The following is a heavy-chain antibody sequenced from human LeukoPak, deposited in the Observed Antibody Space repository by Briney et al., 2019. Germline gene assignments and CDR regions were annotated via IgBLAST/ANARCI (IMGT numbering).Heavy chain of an antibody. CDR1: GGAFSGYY. V-gene: IGHV4-34*01. Sequence: SETVSLTCAVYGGAFSGYYWSWIRQPPGKGLEWIGEINHSGSTNYNPSLKSRVTISVDTSKNQFSLKLSSVTAADTAVYYCARVAYDYVWGSYRNYFDYWGQGTLVTVSS. D-gene: IGHD3-16*02. J-gene: IGHJ4*02. CDR2: INHSGST. CDR3: ARVAYDYVWGSYRNYFDY.